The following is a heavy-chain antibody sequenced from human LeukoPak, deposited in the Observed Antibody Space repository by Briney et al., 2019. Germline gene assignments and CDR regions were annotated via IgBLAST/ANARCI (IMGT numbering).Heavy chain of an antibody. V-gene: IGHV3-30*18. CDR2: ISYDGSNK. CDR1: GFTFSSYG. Sequence: GGSLRLSCAASGFTFSSYGMHWVRRAPGKGLEWVAVISYDGSNKYYADSVKGRFTISRDNSKNTLYLQMNSLRAEDTAVYYCAKGNYYDSSGQDYWGQGTLVTVSS. D-gene: IGHD3-22*01. J-gene: IGHJ4*02. CDR3: AKGNYYDSSGQDY.